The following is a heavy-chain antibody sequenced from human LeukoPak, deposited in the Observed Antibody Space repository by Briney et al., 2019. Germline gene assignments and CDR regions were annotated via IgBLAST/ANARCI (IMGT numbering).Heavy chain of an antibody. D-gene: IGHD5-18*01. CDR3: ARAHESPSSYSYTVLFDY. J-gene: IGHJ4*02. CDR1: GGSFSGYY. Sequence: SETLSLTCAVYGGSFSGYYWSWIRQPPGKGLEWIGEINHSGSTNYNPSLKSRVTISVDSSKNQFSLKLSSVTAADTAVYYCARAHESPSSYSYTVLFDYWGQGTLVTVSS. CDR2: INHSGST. V-gene: IGHV4-34*01.